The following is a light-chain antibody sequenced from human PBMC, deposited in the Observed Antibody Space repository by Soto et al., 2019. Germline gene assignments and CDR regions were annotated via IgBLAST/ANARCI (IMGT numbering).Light chain of an antibody. J-gene: IGKJ4*01. CDR3: QQYNNWPLT. CDR1: QSVSDN. Sequence: EIVMTQSPVTLSVSPGERATLSCRASQSVSDNLAWYQQKPGQAPRLLFYGASTRATDIPVRFSGSGSGTEFTLTISSLQSEDFAVYYCQQYNNWPLTFGGGTKV. CDR2: GAS. V-gene: IGKV3D-15*01.